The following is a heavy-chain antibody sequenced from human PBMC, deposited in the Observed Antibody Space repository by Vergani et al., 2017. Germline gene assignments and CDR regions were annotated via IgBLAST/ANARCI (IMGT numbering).Heavy chain of an antibody. CDR1: GYTFSNYY. D-gene: IGHD3-9*01. Sequence: QVQVVQSGAEVKKSGASVKFSCKTSGYTFSNYYMHWVRQAPGQGLEWMGIINPSGGHTNYAQKFQGRVTMTRETSTSTAYMGLSSLRSEDTAIYYCARGDYGILTGYRYWGQGTLVTVSA. CDR2: INPSGGHT. CDR3: ARGDYGILTGYRY. J-gene: IGHJ4*02. V-gene: IGHV1-46*03.